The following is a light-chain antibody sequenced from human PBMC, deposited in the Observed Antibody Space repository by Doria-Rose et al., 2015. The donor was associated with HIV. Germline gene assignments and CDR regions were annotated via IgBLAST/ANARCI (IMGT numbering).Light chain of an antibody. Sequence: NYLAWYQQKPGKVPQPLISTASVLQSGVPPRFNGSGSGTDFTLTISSLQPEDVATYYCQNFGSAPRAFGQGTKVEIK. V-gene: IGKV1-27*01. CDR3: QNFGSAPRA. J-gene: IGKJ1*01. CDR2: TAS. CDR1: NY.